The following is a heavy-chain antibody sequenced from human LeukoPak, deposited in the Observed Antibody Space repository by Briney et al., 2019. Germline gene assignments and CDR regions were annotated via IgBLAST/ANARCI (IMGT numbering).Heavy chain of an antibody. CDR3: ARDPSGSYCDY. V-gene: IGHV3-30-3*01. Sequence: GGSLRLSCAASGFTFSSYAMHWVRQAPGKGLEWVAVISYDGSNKYYADSVKGRFTISRDNSKNTLYLQMNSLRAEDTAVYYCARDPSGSYCDYWGQGTPVTVSS. CDR1: GFTFSSYA. CDR2: ISYDGSNK. D-gene: IGHD1-26*01. J-gene: IGHJ4*02.